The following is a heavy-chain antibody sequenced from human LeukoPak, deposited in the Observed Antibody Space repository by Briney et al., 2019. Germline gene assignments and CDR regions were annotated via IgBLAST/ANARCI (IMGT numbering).Heavy chain of an antibody. J-gene: IGHJ4*02. D-gene: IGHD1-14*01. CDR2: ISSGGTTK. CDR3: ARGGRTSHYFDF. Sequence: PGGSLRLSCAASGFPFSSYEMNWVRQAPGKGLEWVSYISSGGTTKHYADSVKGRFTISRDNVRDSLHLQMDSLRAEDTAVYYCARGGRTSHYFDFWGKGTPVTVSS. CDR1: GFPFSSYE. V-gene: IGHV3-48*03.